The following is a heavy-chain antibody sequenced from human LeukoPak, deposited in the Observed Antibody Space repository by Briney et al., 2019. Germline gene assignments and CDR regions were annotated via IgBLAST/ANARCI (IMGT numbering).Heavy chain of an antibody. V-gene: IGHV3-7*01. J-gene: IGHJ4*02. D-gene: IGHD3-16*02. CDR2: IKQDGSEK. Sequence: GGSLRLSCAASGFTFSSYWMNWVRQAPGKGLEWVAKIKQDGSEKYYVDSVKGRFTISRDNAKNSLYLQMNSLRAEDTAVYYCASLYYDYVWGSYRRNDYWGQGTLVTVSS. CDR1: GFTFSSYW. CDR3: ASLYYDYVWGSYRRNDY.